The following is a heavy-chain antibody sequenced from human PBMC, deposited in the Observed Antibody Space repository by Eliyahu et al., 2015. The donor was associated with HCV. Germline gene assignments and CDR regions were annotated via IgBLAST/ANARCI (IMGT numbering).Heavy chain of an antibody. V-gene: IGHV4-34*01. J-gene: IGHJ5*02. CDR1: GGSFSGYY. CDR2: IXHSGST. CDR3: ARVPGPTNSSSWYGWFDP. Sequence: QVQLQQWGAGLLKXSETLSLTCAXYGGSFSGYYXSWIRQPPGKGLEXIGEIXHSGSTNYNPPLKSRXTISVDTSKNQFSLKLSSVTAADTAVYYCARVPGPTNSSSWYGWFDPWGQGTLVTVSS. D-gene: IGHD6-13*01.